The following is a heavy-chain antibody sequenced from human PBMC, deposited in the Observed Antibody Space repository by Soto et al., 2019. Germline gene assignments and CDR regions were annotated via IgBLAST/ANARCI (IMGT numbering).Heavy chain of an antibody. CDR1: GFTFSSYG. V-gene: IGHV3-33*08. Sequence: GGSLRLSCAASGFTFSSYGMHWVRQAPGKGLEWVAVIWYDGSNKYYADSVKGRFTISRDNSKNTLYLQMNSLRAEDMAVYYCARDDCSSTSCYFSGIDYWGQGTLVTVSS. J-gene: IGHJ4*02. D-gene: IGHD2-2*01. CDR3: ARDDCSSTSCYFSGIDY. CDR2: IWYDGSNK.